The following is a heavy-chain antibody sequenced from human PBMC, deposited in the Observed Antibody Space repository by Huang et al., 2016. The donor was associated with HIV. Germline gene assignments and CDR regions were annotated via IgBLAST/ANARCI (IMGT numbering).Heavy chain of an antibody. CDR3: ARHMDCSSSSCLAGGHERGPFDM. Sequence: QLQLQESGPGLVKPSETLSLTCSVSGGSISSSGYYWGGIRQPPGKGLEWIGSIYYRGSTFYNPSLKSRVTISVDTSKNQCSLRLSSVTAADTSVYYCARHMDCSSSSCLAGGHERGPFDMWGQGTMVTVSS. D-gene: IGHD2-2*01. CDR1: GGSISSSGYY. J-gene: IGHJ3*02. CDR2: IYYRGST. V-gene: IGHV4-39*01.